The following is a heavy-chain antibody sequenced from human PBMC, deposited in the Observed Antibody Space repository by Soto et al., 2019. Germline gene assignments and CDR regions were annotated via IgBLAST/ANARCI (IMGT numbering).Heavy chain of an antibody. J-gene: IGHJ4*02. CDR3: ARDSASNINLDY. D-gene: IGHD4-4*01. V-gene: IGHV1-69*13. Sequence: SVKVSCKASGGTFSSYAISWVRQAPGQGLEWMGGIIPIFGTANYAQKFQGRVTITADESTSTAYMELSSLRSEDTAVYYCARDSASNINLDYWGQGTLVTVSS. CDR2: IIPIFGTA. CDR1: GGTFSSYA.